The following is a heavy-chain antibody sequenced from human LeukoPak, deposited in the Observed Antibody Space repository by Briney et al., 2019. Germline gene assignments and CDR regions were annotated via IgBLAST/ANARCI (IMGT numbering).Heavy chain of an antibody. CDR3: AKNFGYGSGSDYYYYYGMDV. Sequence: GGSLRLSCAASGFTFSSYAMSWVRQAPGKGLEWVSAISGSGGSTYYADSVKGRFTISRDNSKNTPYLQMNSLRAEDTAVYYCAKNFGYGSGSDYYYYYGMDVWGQGTTVTVSS. D-gene: IGHD3-10*01. J-gene: IGHJ6*02. CDR1: GFTFSSYA. CDR2: ISGSGGST. V-gene: IGHV3-23*01.